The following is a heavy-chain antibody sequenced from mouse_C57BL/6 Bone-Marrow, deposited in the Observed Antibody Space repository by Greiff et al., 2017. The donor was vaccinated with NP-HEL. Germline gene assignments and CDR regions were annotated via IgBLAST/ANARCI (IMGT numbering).Heavy chain of an antibody. Sequence: QVQLQQSGPELVKPGASVKISCKASGYAFSSSWMNWVKQRPGKGLEWIGRIYPGDGDTNYNGKFKGKATLTADKSSSTAYMQLSSLTSGDSAVCMYAREGYPGAYWGQGTLVTVSA. V-gene: IGHV1-82*01. CDR2: IYPGDGDT. D-gene: IGHD2-2*01. CDR3: AREGYPGAY. J-gene: IGHJ3*01. CDR1: GYAFSSSW.